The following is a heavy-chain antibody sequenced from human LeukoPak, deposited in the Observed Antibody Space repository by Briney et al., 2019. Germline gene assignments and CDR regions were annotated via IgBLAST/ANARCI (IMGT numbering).Heavy chain of an antibody. Sequence: SETLSLTCTVSGGSISSYYWSWIRQPPGKGLEWIGEINHSGSTNYNPSLKSRVTISVDTSKNQFSLKLSSVTAADTAVYYCARGHSSGWYVSSWGQGTLVTVSS. D-gene: IGHD6-19*01. CDR3: ARGHSSGWYVSS. CDR2: INHSGST. J-gene: IGHJ4*02. V-gene: IGHV4-34*01. CDR1: GGSISSYY.